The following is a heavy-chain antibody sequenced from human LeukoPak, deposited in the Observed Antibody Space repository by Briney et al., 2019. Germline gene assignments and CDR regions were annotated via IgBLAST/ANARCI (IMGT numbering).Heavy chain of an antibody. Sequence: PGGSLRLSCAASGFTFSFYAMSWVRQAPGKGLEWVSGISGSGGSTYYADSVKGRFTISRDNSKNTLYLQMNSLRAEDTAVYYCAKGLNWGYYYGMDVWGQGTTVTVSS. CDR3: AKGLNWGYYYGMDV. D-gene: IGHD7-27*01. J-gene: IGHJ6*02. CDR1: GFTFSFYA. CDR2: ISGSGGST. V-gene: IGHV3-23*01.